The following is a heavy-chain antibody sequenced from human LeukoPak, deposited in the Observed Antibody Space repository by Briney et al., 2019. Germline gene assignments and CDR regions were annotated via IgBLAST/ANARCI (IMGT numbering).Heavy chain of an antibody. CDR1: GFTFSSYA. D-gene: IGHD3-9*01. J-gene: IGHJ4*02. CDR2: ISYDGSNK. Sequence: PGRSLRLSCAASGFTFSSYAMHWVCQAPGQGLEWVAVISYDGSNKYYADSVKGRFTISRDNSKNTLYLQMNSLRAEDTAVYYCARFELALDYWGQGTLVTVSS. CDR3: ARFELALDY. V-gene: IGHV3-30*04.